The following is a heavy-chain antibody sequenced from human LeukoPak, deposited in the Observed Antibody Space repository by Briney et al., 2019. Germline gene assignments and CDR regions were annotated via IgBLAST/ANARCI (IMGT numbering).Heavy chain of an antibody. CDR2: ISGNNDNP. D-gene: IGHD2-2*01. Sequence: ASVKVSCKASGYTFSNFGISWVRQAPGQGLEWMGWISGNNDNPNYGQKFQGRLTVTTDSSKSTADMELKNLRSDDTSVYYCARDGTSTDDYWGQGTLVSVSS. J-gene: IGHJ4*02. CDR3: ARDGTSTDDY. CDR1: GYTFSNFG. V-gene: IGHV1-18*01.